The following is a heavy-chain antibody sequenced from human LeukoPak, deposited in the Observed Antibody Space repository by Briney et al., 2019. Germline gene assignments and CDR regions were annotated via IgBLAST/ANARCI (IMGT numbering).Heavy chain of an antibody. CDR3: ARDLAVATFQH. D-gene: IGHD5-12*01. V-gene: IGHV3-48*04. J-gene: IGHJ1*01. CDR1: GFTFSSYS. Sequence: GRSLRLSCAASGFTFSSYSMNWVRQAPGKGLEWVSYISSSSSTIYYADSVKGRFTISRDNAKNSLYLQMNSLRAEDTAVYYCARDLAVATFQHWGQGTLVTVSS. CDR2: ISSSSSTI.